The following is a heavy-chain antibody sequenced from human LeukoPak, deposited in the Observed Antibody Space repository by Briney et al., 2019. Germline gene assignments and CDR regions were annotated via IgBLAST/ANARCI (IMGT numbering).Heavy chain of an antibody. CDR1: GSTFTHQW. J-gene: IGHJ4*02. D-gene: IGHD3-10*01. CDR2: IYPRDSDT. Sequence: GESLKISFKASGSTFTHQWIGWVRQQSGSGLEWMGIIYPRDSDTRYSPSFQGHVSISADTSINTAYLEWSRLEASDTAIYYCARHSDVIGAIWGQGTLVTVSS. CDR3: ARHSDVIGAI. V-gene: IGHV5-51*01.